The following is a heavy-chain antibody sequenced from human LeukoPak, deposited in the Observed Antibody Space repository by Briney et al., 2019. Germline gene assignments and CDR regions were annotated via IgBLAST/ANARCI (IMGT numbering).Heavy chain of an antibody. CDR1: GGSVSSSSYY. CDR2: IYYSGST. D-gene: IGHD6-19*01. Sequence: SETLSLTCTVSGGSVSSSSYYWGWIRQPPGKGLEWIGSIYYSGSTYYNPSLKSRVTISVDTSKNQFSLKLSSVTAADTAVYYCARQIAVAAPWDYWGQGTLVTVSS. V-gene: IGHV4-39*07. J-gene: IGHJ4*02. CDR3: ARQIAVAAPWDY.